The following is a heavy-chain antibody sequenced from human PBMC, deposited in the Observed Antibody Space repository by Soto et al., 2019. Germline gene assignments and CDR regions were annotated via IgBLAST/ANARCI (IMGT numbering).Heavy chain of an antibody. CDR2: MSSDGTNE. Sequence: GGSLRLSCAASEFTFSNFGMHWVRQAPGKGLEWVAVMSSDGTNEHYADSVRGRFTVSRDNSRNTLFLQMNNLRTDDTAVYCCARCGYISGWYCYFDFWGLGTLVTVSS. CDR3: ARCGYISGWYCYFDF. V-gene: IGHV3-30*03. D-gene: IGHD6-19*01. CDR1: EFTFSNFG. J-gene: IGHJ4*02.